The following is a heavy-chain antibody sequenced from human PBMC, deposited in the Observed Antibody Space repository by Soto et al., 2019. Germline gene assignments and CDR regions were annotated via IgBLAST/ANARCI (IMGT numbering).Heavy chain of an antibody. V-gene: IGHV3-53*01. J-gene: IGHJ1*01. CDR3: HGYGY. D-gene: IGHD5-12*01. CDR2: IYTGGTT. Sequence: EVQLVESGGGLIQPGGCLRVSCVVSGFTVISSNYMSWVRQAPGKGLEWVSVIYTGGTTYYADSVKGRFTISRDNSKNTLYLQMNSLRAEDTAVYYCHGYGYWGQGTLVTVSS. CDR1: GFTVISSNY.